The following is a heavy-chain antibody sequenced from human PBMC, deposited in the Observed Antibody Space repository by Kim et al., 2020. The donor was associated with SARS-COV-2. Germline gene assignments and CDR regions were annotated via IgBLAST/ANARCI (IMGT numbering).Heavy chain of an antibody. CDR3: ARGGGIWGWLLVFYFDY. V-gene: IGHV3-30-3*01. D-gene: IGHD3-3*01. CDR2: ISYDGSNK. Sequence: GGSLRLSCAASGFTFSSYAMHWVRQAPGKGLEWVAVISYDGSNKYYADSVKGRFTISRDNSKNTLYLQMNSLRAEDTAVYYCARGGGIWGWLLVFYFDYWGQGTLVTVSS. J-gene: IGHJ4*02. CDR1: GFTFSSYA.